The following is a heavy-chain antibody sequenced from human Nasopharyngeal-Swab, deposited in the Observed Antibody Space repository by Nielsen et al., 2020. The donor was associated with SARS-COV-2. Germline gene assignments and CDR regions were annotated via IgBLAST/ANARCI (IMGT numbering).Heavy chain of an antibody. J-gene: IGHJ4*02. CDR1: GFTFNDYA. Sequence: GESLKISCAGSGFTFNDYAMTWVRQAPGKGLEWVSSITGSGSKIYYADSARGRFVISRDNAKNSLYLQMNSLTAEDTAVYYCARERGGGYGDYWGQGTLVTVSS. CDR3: ARERGGGYGDY. V-gene: IGHV3-21*01. D-gene: IGHD5-12*01. CDR2: ITGSGSKI.